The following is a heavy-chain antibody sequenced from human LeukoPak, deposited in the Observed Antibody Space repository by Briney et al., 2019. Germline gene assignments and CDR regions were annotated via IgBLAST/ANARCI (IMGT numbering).Heavy chain of an antibody. CDR3: ARDDSHGYHFFDS. CDR2: ISGSGEFI. J-gene: IGHJ4*02. CDR1: GFTFSIYS. D-gene: IGHD3-22*01. Sequence: GGSLRLSCAASGFTFSIYSMNWIRQAPGKGLEWVSSISGSGEFIYYGDSVKGRVTISRDNGKNSLYLQMNSVRPEDMAVYYCARDDSHGYHFFDSWGRGTLVTVSS. V-gene: IGHV3-21*01.